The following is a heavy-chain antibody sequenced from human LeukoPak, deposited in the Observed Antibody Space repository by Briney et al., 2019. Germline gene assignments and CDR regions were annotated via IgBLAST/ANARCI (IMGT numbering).Heavy chain of an antibody. J-gene: IGHJ4*02. CDR3: AKVVFGSSSWYGGFSY. Sequence: SVKVSCKASGGTFNSYAISWVRQAPGQGLEWMGGVIPIFGTANYAQKFQGRVTITADESTSTAYMELSSLRSEDTAVYYCAKVVFGSSSWYGGFSYWGQGTLVTVSS. V-gene: IGHV1-69*13. CDR2: VIPIFGTA. CDR1: GGTFNSYA. D-gene: IGHD6-13*01.